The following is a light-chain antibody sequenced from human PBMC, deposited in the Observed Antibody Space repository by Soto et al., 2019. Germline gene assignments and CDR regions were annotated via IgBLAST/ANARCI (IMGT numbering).Light chain of an antibody. CDR1: TGPVTSGHY. CDR2: DTN. CDR3: LLSYSGAQSGV. J-gene: IGLJ1*01. Sequence: QAVVTQVPSLTVSPGGTVTLTCGSSTGPVTSGHYPYWFQQKPGQAPRTLIYDTNNKHSWTPARFSGSLLGGKAALTLSGAQPEDEAEYYCLLSYSGAQSGVFGTGTKLTVL. V-gene: IGLV7-46*01.